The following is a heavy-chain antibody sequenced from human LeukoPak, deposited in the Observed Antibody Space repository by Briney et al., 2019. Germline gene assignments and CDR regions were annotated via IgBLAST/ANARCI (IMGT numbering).Heavy chain of an antibody. D-gene: IGHD2/OR15-2a*01. CDR3: AREVRLLSY. Sequence: GGSLRLSCAASGFIFSDYYMSWIRQAPGKGLERISYISNSGSTIYYADSVKGRFTLSRDNAKSSLYLQMNSLRAEDTAVYYCAREVRLLSYWGQGTLVTVSS. CDR2: ISNSGSTI. CDR1: GFIFSDYY. J-gene: IGHJ4*02. V-gene: IGHV3-11*01.